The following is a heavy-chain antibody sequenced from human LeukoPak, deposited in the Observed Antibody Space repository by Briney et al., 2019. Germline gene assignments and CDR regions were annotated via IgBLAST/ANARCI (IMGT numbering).Heavy chain of an antibody. J-gene: IGHJ4*02. CDR2: IIPIFGTA. CDR3: ARGRWSATTASYYLDF. CDR1: GGTFSSYA. D-gene: IGHD2-21*02. Sequence: SVKVSCKASGGTFSSYAISWVRQAPGQGLEWMGGIIPIFGTANYAQKFQGRVTLTRDTSATTASMEMNSLRSEDTALYYCARGRWSATTASYYLDFWGLGTLVTVSS. V-gene: IGHV1-69*05.